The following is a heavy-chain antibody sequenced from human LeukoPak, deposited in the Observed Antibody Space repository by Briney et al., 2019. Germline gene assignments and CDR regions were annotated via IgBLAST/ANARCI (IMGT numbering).Heavy chain of an antibody. V-gene: IGHV4-4*07. J-gene: IGHJ6*02. CDR2: IYTSGST. CDR1: GGSISSYY. D-gene: IGHD2-2*02. CDR3: ARTGQYCSSTSCYSNLYYYYGMDV. Sequence: SETLSLTCTVSGGSISSYYWSWIRQPAGKGLEWIGRIYTSGSTNYNPSLKSRVTMSVDTSKNQFSLKLSSVTAADTAVYYCARTGQYCSSTSCYSNLYYYYGMDVWGQGTTVTVSS.